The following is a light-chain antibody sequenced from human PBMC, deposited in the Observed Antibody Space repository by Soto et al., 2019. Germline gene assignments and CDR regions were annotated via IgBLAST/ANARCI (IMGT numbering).Light chain of an antibody. J-gene: IGKJ3*01. V-gene: IGKV3-11*01. Sequence: DIVLTQSPATLSLSPGERATLSCRASQSVSSYLAWYQQKPGQAPRLPIYDASNRATGIPARFSGSGSGTDFTLTISSLEPEDFAVYYCQQRSNWSIFTFGPGTKVDIK. CDR3: QQRSNWSIFT. CDR2: DAS. CDR1: QSVSSY.